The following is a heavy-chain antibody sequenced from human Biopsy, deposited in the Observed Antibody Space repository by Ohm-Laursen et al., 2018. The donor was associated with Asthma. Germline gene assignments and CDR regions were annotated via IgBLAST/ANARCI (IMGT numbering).Heavy chain of an antibody. D-gene: IGHD1-26*01. CDR1: GGTFSSYA. Sequence: SVKVSCKASGGTFSSYAISWVRQAPGQGLEWMGGIIPIFGIANHAQKFQGRVTITADKSTSTAYMELSSLRSEDTAVYYCARGGSYSSRRYYFDYWGQGTLVTVSS. CDR3: ARGGSYSSRRYYFDY. J-gene: IGHJ4*02. V-gene: IGHV1-69*10. CDR2: IIPIFGIA.